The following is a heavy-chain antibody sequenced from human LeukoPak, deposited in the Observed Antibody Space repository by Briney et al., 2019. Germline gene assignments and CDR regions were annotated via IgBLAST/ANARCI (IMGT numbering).Heavy chain of an antibody. CDR3: AREIKQLGLGGDDY. CDR2: INPNSGGT. J-gene: IGHJ4*02. Sequence: ASVKVSCKASGYTFTGYYMHWVRQAPGQGPEWMGWINPNSGGTNYAQKFQGRVTMTRDTSISTAYMELSRLRSDDTAVYYCAREIKQLGLGGDDYWGQGTLVTVSS. CDR1: GYTFTGYY. D-gene: IGHD6-6*01. V-gene: IGHV1-2*02.